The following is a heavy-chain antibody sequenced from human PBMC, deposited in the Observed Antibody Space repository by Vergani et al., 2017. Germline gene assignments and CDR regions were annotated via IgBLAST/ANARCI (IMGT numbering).Heavy chain of an antibody. Sequence: QITLRESGPTLVKPTQTFTLTCTFSGFSPTTGGGGVGSIRQPPGRALEWLAFVSWNDDERYSPSLKSRVTITKDTSKNEVILTMATMDPVDTATYYCVHRLGYFDWDGAFDVWGPGTMVTVSS. D-gene: IGHD3-9*01. CDR3: VHRLGYFDWDGAFDV. V-gene: IGHV2-5*01. CDR1: GFSPTTGGGG. CDR2: VSWNDDE. J-gene: IGHJ3*01.